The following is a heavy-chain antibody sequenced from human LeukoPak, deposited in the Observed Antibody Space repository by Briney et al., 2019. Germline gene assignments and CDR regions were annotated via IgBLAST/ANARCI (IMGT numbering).Heavy chain of an antibody. D-gene: IGHD3-22*01. CDR2: IYSGGST. J-gene: IGHJ4*02. CDR1: GFTVSSNF. V-gene: IGHV3-53*01. Sequence: GGSLRLSRAASGFTVSSNFMTWVRQAPGKGLEWVSVIYSGGSTSYADSVKGRFTISRDNSKNTLYLQMNSLRAEDTAVYHCARGVYEDDRSDFYPSPLHYWGQGTLVTVSS. CDR3: ARGVYEDDRSDFYPSPLHY.